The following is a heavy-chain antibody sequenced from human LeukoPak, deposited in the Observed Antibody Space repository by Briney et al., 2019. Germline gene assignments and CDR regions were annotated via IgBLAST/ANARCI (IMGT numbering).Heavy chain of an antibody. CDR1: GGSISSYY. D-gene: IGHD1-7*01. Sequence: SETLSLTCTVSGGSISSYYWSWIRQPPGKGLEWIGYIYYSGSTNYNPSLKSRVTISVDKSKNQFSLKLSSVTAADTAVYYCARGTGNWNFGVWGRGSLIIVSS. J-gene: IGHJ4*02. CDR3: ARGTGNWNFGV. V-gene: IGHV4-59*12. CDR2: IYYSGST.